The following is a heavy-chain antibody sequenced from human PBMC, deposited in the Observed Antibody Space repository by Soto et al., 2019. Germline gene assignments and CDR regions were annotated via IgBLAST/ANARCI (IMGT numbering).Heavy chain of an antibody. CDR3: ARAYTTYYYDSSGYA. CDR1: GGTFSSYA. D-gene: IGHD3-22*01. J-gene: IGHJ5*02. Sequence: QVQLVQSGAEVKKPGSSVKVSCKASGGTFSSYAISWVRQAPGQGLEWMGGIIPIFGTANYAQKFQGRVTITADESMSTAYMELSSLRSEDTAVYYCARAYTTYYYDSSGYAWGQGTLVTVSS. V-gene: IGHV1-69*01. CDR2: IIPIFGTA.